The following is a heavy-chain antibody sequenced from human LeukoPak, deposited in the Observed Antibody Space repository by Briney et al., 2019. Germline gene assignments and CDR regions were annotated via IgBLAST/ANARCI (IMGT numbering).Heavy chain of an antibody. CDR3: ARDGCSGGICYWNDAFDI. D-gene: IGHD2-15*01. Sequence: GGSLRLSCAASGFTFSSYAMHWVRQAPGKGLEWVAVISYDGSNKYYADSVKGRFTISRDNSKNTLYLQMNSLRAEDTAVYYCARDGCSGGICYWNDAFDIWGQGTMVTVSS. CDR2: ISYDGSNK. J-gene: IGHJ3*02. V-gene: IGHV3-30*04. CDR1: GFTFSSYA.